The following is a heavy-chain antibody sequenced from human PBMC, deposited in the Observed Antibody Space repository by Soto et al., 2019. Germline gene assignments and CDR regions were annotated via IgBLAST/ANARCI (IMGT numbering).Heavy chain of an antibody. Sequence: SETLSLTCTASGGSVSSRSYYWTWIRQPPGKGLEWIGCLYNSGSTNYNPALKSRATISVDTSKNQFSLRLSSVTAADTAVYYCARDNGYSYGYFDYWGQGILVTVSS. CDR1: GGSVSSRSYY. CDR2: LYNSGST. V-gene: IGHV4-61*01. CDR3: ARDNGYSYGYFDY. D-gene: IGHD5-18*01. J-gene: IGHJ4*02.